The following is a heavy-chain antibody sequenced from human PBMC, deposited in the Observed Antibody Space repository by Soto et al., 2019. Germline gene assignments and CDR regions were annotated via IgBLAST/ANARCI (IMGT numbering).Heavy chain of an antibody. V-gene: IGHV4-4*07. D-gene: IGHD3-10*01. Sequence: SETLSLTCTVSGGSISNYYWSWIRQPAGKGLEWIGRIYTSGNTNYNPSLKGRVTMSVDMSKNQFSLKLSSVTAADTAVYYCARGYYCGSGSYYNHIDYWGQGTLVTVSS. CDR1: GGSISNYY. J-gene: IGHJ4*02. CDR2: IYTSGNT. CDR3: ARGYYCGSGSYYNHIDY.